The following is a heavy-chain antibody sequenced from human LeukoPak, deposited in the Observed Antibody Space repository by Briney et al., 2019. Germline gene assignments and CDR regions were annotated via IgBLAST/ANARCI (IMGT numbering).Heavy chain of an antibody. V-gene: IGHV3-23*01. CDR1: GFTFSSYA. D-gene: IGHD3-10*01. CDR2: ISGSGGST. J-gene: IGHJ6*02. CDR3: AKDQLLWFGEERNGMDV. Sequence: GGSLRLSCAASGFTFSSYAMSWVRQAPGKGLEWVSAISGSGGSTYYADSVKGRFTISRDNSKNTLYLQMNSLRAEDTAVYYCAKDQLLWFGEERNGMDVWGQGTTVTVSS.